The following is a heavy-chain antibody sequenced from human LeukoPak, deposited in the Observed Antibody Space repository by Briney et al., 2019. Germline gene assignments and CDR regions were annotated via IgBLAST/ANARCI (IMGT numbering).Heavy chain of an antibody. CDR3: ARGPSAVAGSYY. J-gene: IGHJ4*02. D-gene: IGHD6-19*01. CDR2: IYPADSNT. Sequence: GEPLKISCKGSGFSFTSYWIGWVRQMPGKGLEWMGLIYPADSNTKYSPSFQGQVTISADKSITTAYLQWSSLKASDTAMYYCARGPSAVAGSYYWGQGTLVTVSS. CDR1: GFSFTSYW. V-gene: IGHV5-51*01.